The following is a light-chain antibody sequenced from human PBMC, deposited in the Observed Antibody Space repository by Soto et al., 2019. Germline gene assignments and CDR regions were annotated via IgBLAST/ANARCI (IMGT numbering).Light chain of an antibody. Sequence: QSVLTQPPSVSGAPGQRVTISCTGSSSNIGAGYDVHWYQQLPGTAPKLLIYGNSNRPSGVPDRFSGSKSCPSASLAITGRQAEDEAEYYSQSYDSRLSGVVFGGGIKVTVL. CDR1: SSNIGAGYD. CDR2: GNS. CDR3: QSYDSRLSGVV. J-gene: IGLJ2*01. V-gene: IGLV1-40*01.